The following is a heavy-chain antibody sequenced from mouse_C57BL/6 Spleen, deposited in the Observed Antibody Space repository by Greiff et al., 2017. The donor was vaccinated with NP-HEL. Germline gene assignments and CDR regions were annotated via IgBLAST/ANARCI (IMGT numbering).Heavy chain of an antibody. CDR2: IDPENGDT. J-gene: IGHJ2*01. V-gene: IGHV14-4*01. CDR3: TTQGLLGYFDY. D-gene: IGHD2-3*01. CDR1: GFNIKDDY. Sequence: VQLQQSGAELVRPGASVKLSCTASGFNIKDDYMHWVKQRPEQGLEWIGWIDPENGDTEYASKFQGKATITADTSSNTAYLQLSSLTSEDTAVYYCTTQGLLGYFDYWGQGPTLTVSS.